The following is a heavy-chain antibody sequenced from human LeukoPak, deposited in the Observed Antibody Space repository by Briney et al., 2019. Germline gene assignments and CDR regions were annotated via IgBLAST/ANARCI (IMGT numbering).Heavy chain of an antibody. V-gene: IGHV3-30-3*01. CDR2: ISYDGSNK. Sequence: GGSLRLSCAASGFTFSSYAMHWVRQAPGKGLEWVAVISYDGSNKYYADSVKGRFTISRDNSKNTLYLQMNRLRAEDTAVYYCARGLTGYEVGDYWGQGTLVTVSS. CDR3: ARGLTGYEVGDY. D-gene: IGHD3-3*01. CDR1: GFTFSSYA. J-gene: IGHJ4*02.